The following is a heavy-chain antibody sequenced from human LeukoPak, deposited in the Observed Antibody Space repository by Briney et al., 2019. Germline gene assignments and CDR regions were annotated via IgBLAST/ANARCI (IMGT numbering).Heavy chain of an antibody. Sequence: HPGGSLRLSCAASGFTFANYAMSWVRQAPGKGLEWVSIISGSGGSTYYADTVKGRFTISRDNSKNTLYLQMNSLRAEDTAVYYCARGHYDSSGRYFDYWGQGTLVTVSS. J-gene: IGHJ4*02. CDR3: ARGHYDSSGRYFDY. CDR1: GFTFANYA. V-gene: IGHV3-23*01. CDR2: ISGSGGST. D-gene: IGHD3-22*01.